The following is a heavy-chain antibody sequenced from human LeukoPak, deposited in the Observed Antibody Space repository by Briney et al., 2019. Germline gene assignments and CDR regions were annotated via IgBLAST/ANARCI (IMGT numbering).Heavy chain of an antibody. CDR2: ISYDGSNK. CDR3: AKDGVAGKFDYYYMDV. J-gene: IGHJ6*03. Sequence: GGSLRLSCAASGFTFSSYGMHWVRQAPGKGLEWVAVISYDGSNKYYADSVKGRFTISRDNSKNTLYLQMNSLRAEDTAVYYCAKDGVAGKFDYYYMDVWGKGTTVTVSS. V-gene: IGHV3-30*18. D-gene: IGHD6-19*01. CDR1: GFTFSSYG.